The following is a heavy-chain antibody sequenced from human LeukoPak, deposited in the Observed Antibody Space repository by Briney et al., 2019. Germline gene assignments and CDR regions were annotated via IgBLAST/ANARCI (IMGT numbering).Heavy chain of an antibody. CDR1: GGSISSYY. CDR3: ARAGRQGNWFDP. V-gene: IGHV4-59*01. Sequence: PSETLSLTCTVSGGSISSYYWSWIRQPPGKGLEWIGYIYYSGSTNYNPSLKSRVTISVDTSKNQFSLKLSSVTAADTAVYYCARAGRQGNWFDPWGQGTLVTVSS. CDR2: IYYSGST. J-gene: IGHJ5*02.